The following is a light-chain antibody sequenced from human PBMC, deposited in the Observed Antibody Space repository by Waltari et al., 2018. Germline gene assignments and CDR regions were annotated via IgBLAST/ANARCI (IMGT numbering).Light chain of an antibody. CDR3: NSYTSGRTWV. V-gene: IGLV2-14*03. Sequence: QSSLDPPAPRSGAPGQSNHHPRTGTHQERRGYYPCPWFLPHPGKAPKPMIHDVNERPSGVSSRFSGSKSDNTASLTISGLQAEDEAIYYCNSYTSGRTWVFGGGTRLTVL. CDR2: DVN. J-gene: IGLJ3*02. CDR1: HQERRGYYP.